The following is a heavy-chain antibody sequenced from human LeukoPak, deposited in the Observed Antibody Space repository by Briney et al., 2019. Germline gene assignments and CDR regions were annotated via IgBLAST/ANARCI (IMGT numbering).Heavy chain of an antibody. J-gene: IGHJ6*02. Sequence: AGGSLRLSCAASGFTFSSYGTHWVRQAPGKGLEWVAVISYDGSNKYYADSVKGRFTISRDNSKNTLYLQMNSLRAEDTAVYYCAKEASSGYYPYYYYYGMDVWGQGTTVTVSS. CDR1: GFTFSSYG. CDR2: ISYDGSNK. V-gene: IGHV3-30*18. D-gene: IGHD3-22*01. CDR3: AKEASSGYYPYYYYYGMDV.